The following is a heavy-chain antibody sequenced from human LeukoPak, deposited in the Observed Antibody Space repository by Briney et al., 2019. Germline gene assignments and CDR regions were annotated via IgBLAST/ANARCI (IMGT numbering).Heavy chain of an antibody. V-gene: IGHV4-34*01. CDR1: GGSFSGYY. Sequence: PSETLSLTCAVYGGSFSGYYWSWIRQPPGKGMKWIGEINHSGSTNYNPSLKSRVTISVDTSKNQFSLKLSSVTAADTAVYYCASSDFWSGYYREKYYFDYWGQGTLVTVSS. J-gene: IGHJ4*02. D-gene: IGHD3-3*01. CDR2: INHSGST. CDR3: ASSDFWSGYYREKYYFDY.